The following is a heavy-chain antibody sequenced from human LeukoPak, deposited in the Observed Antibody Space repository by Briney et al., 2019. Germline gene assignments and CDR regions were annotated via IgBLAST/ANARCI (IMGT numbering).Heavy chain of an antibody. Sequence: GGSLRLSCAASGFTFSSYWMHWVRQAPGKGLVWVSRINSDGSSTSYADSVKGRFTISRDNAKNTLYLQMNRLRAEDTAVYYCARVVGDDSSGYYYPFGWFDPWGQGTLVTVSS. V-gene: IGHV3-74*01. CDR3: ARVVGDDSSGYYYPFGWFDP. CDR1: GFTFSSYW. D-gene: IGHD3-22*01. CDR2: INSDGSST. J-gene: IGHJ5*02.